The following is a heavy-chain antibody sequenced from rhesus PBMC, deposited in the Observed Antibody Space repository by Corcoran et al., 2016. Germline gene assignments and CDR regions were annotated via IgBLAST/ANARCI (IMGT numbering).Heavy chain of an antibody. Sequence: QVQLQESGPGLVKPSETLSLTCAVSGGSFSSYWWSWIRQPPGKGLEWIGEINGNSGSPNYNPSLKSRVTISKDASKNQFALKLSSVTAADTAVYYCARYPRDCSSTYCSSGGIDYWGQGVLVTVSS. CDR2: INGNSGSP. D-gene: IGHD2-15*01. J-gene: IGHJ4*01. V-gene: IGHV4-80*01. CDR1: GGSFSSYW. CDR3: ARYPRDCSSTYCSSGGIDY.